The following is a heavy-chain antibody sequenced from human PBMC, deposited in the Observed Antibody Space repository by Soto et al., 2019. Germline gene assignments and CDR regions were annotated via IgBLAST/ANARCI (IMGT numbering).Heavy chain of an antibody. D-gene: IGHD2-2*01. CDR2: SIPIPGTA. CDR1: GGTFSSYA. V-gene: IGHV1-69*01. J-gene: IGHJ6*02. Sequence: QVQLVQSGAEVKKPGSSVKVSCKASGGTFSSYAISWVRQAPGQGLEWMGGSIPIPGTANYAQKFQGRVTITADESTSTAYMELSSLRSEDTAVYSCARSQGSSTSLEIYYYYYYGMDVWGQGTTVTVSS. CDR3: ARSQGSSTSLEIYYYYYYGMDV.